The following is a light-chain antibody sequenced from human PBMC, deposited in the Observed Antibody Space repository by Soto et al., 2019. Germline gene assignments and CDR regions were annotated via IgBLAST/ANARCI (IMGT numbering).Light chain of an antibody. CDR3: QQSYSTPPWT. CDR1: QSIRSY. Sequence: DIQLTQSPSSLSASVGDKVTITCRASQSIRSYLNWVQQKPGKAPKLLIYDASSLQTGVPSRFSGSGSGTDFSLTISSLQPEDFATHYCQQSYSTPPWTFGQGTKVDIK. CDR2: DAS. J-gene: IGKJ1*01. V-gene: IGKV1-39*01.